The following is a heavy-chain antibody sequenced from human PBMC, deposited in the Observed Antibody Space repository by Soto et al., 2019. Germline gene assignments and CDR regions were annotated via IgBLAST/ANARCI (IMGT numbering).Heavy chain of an antibody. CDR2: ISSDGTTK. Sequence: QVQLVESGGGVVHPGRSLRLSCVASGIDLENYGIHWVRQAPCEGLEWVAVISSDGTTKSYIDSVRGRFTISRDNSRSTVFLQMNSLSREDTAMYYCVKDGGGVRYNYNIRGDSWGQGTQVTVSS. V-gene: IGHV3-30*18. D-gene: IGHD5-18*01. J-gene: IGHJ4*02. CDR1: GIDLENYG. CDR3: VKDGGGVRYNYNIRGDS.